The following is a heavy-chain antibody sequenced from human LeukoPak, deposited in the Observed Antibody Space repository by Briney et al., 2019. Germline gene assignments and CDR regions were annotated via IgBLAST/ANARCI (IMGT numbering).Heavy chain of an antibody. CDR3: ARGQGIAAFDY. CDR1: GFTFSSYA. Sequence: GGSLRLSCAASGFTFSSYAMSWVRQAPGKGLEWVSSISGSGVSTYYADSVKGRFTIFSDNSKNTLFLQMNSLRAEDTAVYYCARGQGIAAFDYWGQGTLVTVSS. J-gene: IGHJ4*02. D-gene: IGHD6-25*01. V-gene: IGHV3-23*01. CDR2: ISGSGVST.